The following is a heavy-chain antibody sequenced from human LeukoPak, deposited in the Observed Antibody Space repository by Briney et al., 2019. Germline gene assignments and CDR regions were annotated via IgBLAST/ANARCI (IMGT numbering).Heavy chain of an antibody. CDR3: ARDYGSGSYRHLDY. J-gene: IGHJ4*02. CDR2: IIPILGTA. D-gene: IGHD3-10*01. CDR1: GGTFSSYA. V-gene: IGHV1-69*13. Sequence: ASVKASCKASGGTFSSYAISWVRQAPGQGLEWMGGIIPILGTANYAQKFQGRVTITADESTSTAYMELSSLRSEDTAVYYCARDYGSGSYRHLDYWGQGTLVTVSS.